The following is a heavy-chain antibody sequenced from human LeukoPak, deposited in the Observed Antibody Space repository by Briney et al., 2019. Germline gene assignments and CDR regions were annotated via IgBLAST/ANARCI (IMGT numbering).Heavy chain of an antibody. D-gene: IGHD2-2*02. CDR1: GFTFRISS. J-gene: IGHJ3*02. CDR3: AKPRIPDRSESFDI. CDR2: ISGSSSVI. V-gene: IGHV3-23*01. Sequence: PGGSLRLSCAASGFTFRISSMNWVRQAPGKGLEWVSVISGSSSVIYYADSVKGRFTISRDNSKNTVYLQMNSLRAEDTAVYYCAKPRIPDRSESFDIWGQGTMVTVSS.